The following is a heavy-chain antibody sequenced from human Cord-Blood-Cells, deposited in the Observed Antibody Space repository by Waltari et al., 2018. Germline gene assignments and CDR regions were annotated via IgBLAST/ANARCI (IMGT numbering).Heavy chain of an antibody. CDR2: ISPIFGTA. CDR3: ARAPVVTHWYFDL. D-gene: IGHD2-21*02. CDR1: GGTFSSYA. V-gene: IGHV1-69*01. J-gene: IGHJ2*01. Sequence: QVQLVQSGAEVKKPGSSVKVSCKASGGTFSSYAISWVRQAPGQGLEWMGGISPIFGTANYAQKFKGRGTITADESTSTAYMELSSLRSEDTAVYYCARAPVVTHWYFDLWGRGTLVTVSS.